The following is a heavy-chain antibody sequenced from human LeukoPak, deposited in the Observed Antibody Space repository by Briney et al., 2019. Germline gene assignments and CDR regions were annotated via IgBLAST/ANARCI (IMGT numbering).Heavy chain of an antibody. CDR2: ISGSGTST. CDR1: GFTFSTYA. J-gene: IGHJ4*02. CDR3: AKDLYYGSGSKFDD. Sequence: GGSLRLSCAASGFTFSTYAMGWVRQAPGKGLEWVSFISGSGTSTYYADSVKGRFTISRDNSKNTLSLQMNSLRVEDAAVYYCAKDLYYGSGSKFDDWGQGTLVTVSS. D-gene: IGHD3-10*01. V-gene: IGHV3-23*01.